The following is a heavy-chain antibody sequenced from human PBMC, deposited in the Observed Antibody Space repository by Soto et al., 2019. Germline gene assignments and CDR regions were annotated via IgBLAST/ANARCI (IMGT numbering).Heavy chain of an antibody. D-gene: IGHD3-9*01. CDR1: GGTFSSYA. CDR2: IIPIFGTA. J-gene: IGHJ6*02. CDR3: AGGDYDILTGYYYYGMDV. Sequence: VQLVQSGAEVKKPGSSVKVSCKASGGTFSSYAISWVRQAPGQGLEWMGGIIPIFGTANYAQKFQGRVTITADKSTSTAYMELSSLRSEDTAVYYCAGGDYDILTGYYYYGMDVWGQGTTVTVSS. V-gene: IGHV1-69*06.